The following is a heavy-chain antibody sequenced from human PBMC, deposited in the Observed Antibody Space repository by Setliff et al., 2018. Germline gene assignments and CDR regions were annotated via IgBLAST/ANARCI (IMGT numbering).Heavy chain of an antibody. V-gene: IGHV3-7*01. CDR3: AGPGRSNYWDSFDY. CDR1: GFTFSTYW. J-gene: IGHJ4*02. D-gene: IGHD3-10*01. Sequence: GESLKISCAASGFTFSTYWMSWVRQAPGKGLEWVANINQYGSEKYYVDSVKGRFTISRDNAKKSLDLQMNSLRVDDTAVYYCAGPGRSNYWDSFDYWGQGILVTVSS. CDR2: INQYGSEK.